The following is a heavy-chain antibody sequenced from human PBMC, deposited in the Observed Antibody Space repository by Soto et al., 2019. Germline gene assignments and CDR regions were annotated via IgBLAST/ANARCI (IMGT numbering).Heavy chain of an antibody. CDR3: AREYGDTAMVTFGY. Sequence: QVQLVQSGAEVKKPGSSVKVSCKASGGTFSSYAISWVRQAPGQGLEWMGGIIPIFGTANYAQTFQGRVTITADESTSTAYMELSSLRSEYTAVYYCAREYGDTAMVTFGYWGQGTLVTVSS. J-gene: IGHJ4*02. CDR1: GGTFSSYA. D-gene: IGHD5-18*01. CDR2: IIPIFGTA. V-gene: IGHV1-69*12.